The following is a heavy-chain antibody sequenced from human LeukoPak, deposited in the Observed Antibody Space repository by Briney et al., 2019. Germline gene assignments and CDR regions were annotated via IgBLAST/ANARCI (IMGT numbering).Heavy chain of an antibody. CDR1: GFTFSSCA. V-gene: IGHV3-30-3*01. D-gene: IGHD3-22*01. J-gene: IGHJ4*02. Sequence: GGSLRLSCAASGFTFSSCAMHWVRQAPGNGLEWLTVISYDGRSKYYADSVKGRFTISRDNSKNTLSLQMDSLRADDTAVYYCARGRDHYESSGYPPRYWGQGTLVTVSS. CDR3: ARGRDHYESSGYPPRY. CDR2: ISYDGRSK.